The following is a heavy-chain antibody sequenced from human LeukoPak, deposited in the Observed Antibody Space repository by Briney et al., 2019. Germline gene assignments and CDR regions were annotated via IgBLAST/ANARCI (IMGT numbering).Heavy chain of an antibody. CDR3: ARGEWDLRD. D-gene: IGHD1-26*01. CDR2: NNWNGGST. V-gene: IGHV3-20*04. CDR1: GFMFADHG. Sequence: GGSLRLSCAASGFMFADHGMTWVRQVPGKGLEWVSGNNWNGGSTGYVDSVKGRFTISRDNAKNVLFLQMNNLRAEDTAFYYCARGEWDLRDWGQGTLVIVSS. J-gene: IGHJ4*02.